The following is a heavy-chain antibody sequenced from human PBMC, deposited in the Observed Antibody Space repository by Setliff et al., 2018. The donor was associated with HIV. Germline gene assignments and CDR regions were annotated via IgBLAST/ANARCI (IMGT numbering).Heavy chain of an antibody. Sequence: FTDIGGSFTDYYWIWIRQPQGKGLEWIGEINHSGSTYYNPSLKSRVTISVDTSKNQFSLKLSSVTAADTAVYYCAVGGEDWGFFDYWGQGTLVTVSS. CDR1: GGSFTDYY. CDR3: AVGGEDWGFFDY. D-gene: IGHD7-27*01. V-gene: IGHV4-34*01. J-gene: IGHJ4*02. CDR2: INHSGST.